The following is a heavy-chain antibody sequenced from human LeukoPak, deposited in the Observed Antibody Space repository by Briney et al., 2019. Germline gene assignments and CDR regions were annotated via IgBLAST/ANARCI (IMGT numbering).Heavy chain of an antibody. CDR2: ISWNSDSL. V-gene: IGHV3-9*01. CDR1: GFTFDDYA. Sequence: GRSLRLSCAASGFTFDDYAMHWVRQAPGKGLEWVSGISWNSDSLVYADSVKGRFTISRDNAKNSLYLQMNSLRAEDTALYCCAKDPSAGSSWYTQTWFDYWGQGTLVTVSS. D-gene: IGHD6-13*01. CDR3: AKDPSAGSSWYTQTWFDY. J-gene: IGHJ4*02.